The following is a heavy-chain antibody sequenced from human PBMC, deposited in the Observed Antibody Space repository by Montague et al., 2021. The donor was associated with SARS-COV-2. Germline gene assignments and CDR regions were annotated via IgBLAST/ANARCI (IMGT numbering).Heavy chain of an antibody. CDR1: GFTFSTYG. CDR3: ARDQNYGMDV. CDR2: IHGGGDGT. Sequence: SLRLSLSASGFTFSTYGMYWVRQPPGKGLEWVSEIHGGGDGTYYADSVKGRFTISRDNSKNTLYLQMNSLRGEDTAVYYCARDQNYGMDVWGQGTTVIVSS. V-gene: IGHV3-23*01. J-gene: IGHJ6*02.